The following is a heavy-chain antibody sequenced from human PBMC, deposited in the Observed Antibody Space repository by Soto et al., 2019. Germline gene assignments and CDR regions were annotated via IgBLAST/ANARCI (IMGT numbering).Heavy chain of an antibody. V-gene: IGHV3-30-3*01. CDR3: ARDETPLRYFDWLFPGDY. CDR2: ISYDGSNK. CDR1: GFTFSSYA. Sequence: QVQLVESGGGVVQPGRSLRLSCAASGFTFSSYAMHWVRQAPGKGLEWVAVISYDGSNKYYADSVKGRFTISRDNSKNTLYLQMNSMRAEDTAVYYCARDETPLRYFDWLFPGDYWGQGTLVTVSS. D-gene: IGHD3-9*01. J-gene: IGHJ4*02.